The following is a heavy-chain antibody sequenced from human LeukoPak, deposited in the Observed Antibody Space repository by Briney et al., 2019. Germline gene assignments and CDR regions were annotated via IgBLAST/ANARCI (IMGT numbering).Heavy chain of an antibody. V-gene: IGHV5-51*01. D-gene: IGHD5-18*01. CDR1: GYSFTSYW. J-gene: IGHJ6*04. Sequence: GGSLKISCKGSGYSFTSYWIGWVRQMPGKGLEWMGIIYPGDSDTRYSPSFQGQVTISAHKSISTAYLQWSSLKASDTAMYYCARRGYSYGLGYYYYGMDVWGKGTTVTVSS. CDR3: ARRGYSYGLGYYYYGMDV. CDR2: IYPGDSDT.